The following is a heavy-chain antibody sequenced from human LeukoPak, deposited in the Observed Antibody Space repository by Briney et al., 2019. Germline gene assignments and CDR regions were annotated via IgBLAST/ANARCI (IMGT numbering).Heavy chain of an antibody. V-gene: IGHV1-18*01. D-gene: IGHD4-17*01. Sequence: ASVKVSCKASGGSFSNYTISWLRQTPGQGLEWMGWISAYNGNTNYAQKLQGRVTMTTDTSTSTAYMELRSLRSDDTAVYYCARTFGDYGDAFDIWGQGTMVTVSS. J-gene: IGHJ3*02. CDR3: ARTFGDYGDAFDI. CDR1: GGSFSNYT. CDR2: ISAYNGNT.